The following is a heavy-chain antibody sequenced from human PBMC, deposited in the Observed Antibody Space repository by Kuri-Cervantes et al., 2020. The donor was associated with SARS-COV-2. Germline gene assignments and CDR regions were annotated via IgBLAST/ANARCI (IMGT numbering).Heavy chain of an antibody. CDR3: ARVAGEGPIYYYYMDV. CDR1: GFTFSSYW. CDR2: ISGSGSYI. J-gene: IGHJ6*03. D-gene: IGHD2-21*01. Sequence: GESLKISCAASGFTFSSYWMNWVRQAPGKALQWISSISGSGSYIYYADSLRGRFTISRDDAKNSLYLQVNSLRDEDTAVYFCARVAGEGPIYYYYMDVWGKGTTVTVSS. V-gene: IGHV3-21*01.